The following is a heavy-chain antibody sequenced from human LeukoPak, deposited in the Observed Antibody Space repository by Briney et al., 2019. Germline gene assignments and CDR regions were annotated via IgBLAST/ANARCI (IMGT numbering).Heavy chain of an antibody. D-gene: IGHD6-19*01. Sequence: GGSLGLSCAASGFTFSSYSMNWVRQAPGKGLEWVSSISSSSSYIYYADSVKGRFTISRDNAKNSLYLQMNSLRAEDTAVYYCARSSVAGTGDYWGQGTLVIVSS. CDR1: GFTFSSYS. V-gene: IGHV3-21*01. CDR3: ARSSVAGTGDY. CDR2: ISSSSSYI. J-gene: IGHJ4*02.